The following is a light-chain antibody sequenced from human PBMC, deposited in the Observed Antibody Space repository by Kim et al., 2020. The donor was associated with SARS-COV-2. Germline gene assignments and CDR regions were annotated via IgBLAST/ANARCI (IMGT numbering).Light chain of an antibody. Sequence: MSCSGVSSYYVSYYLVSSYQHHPDKTRQNMIYKVNKGPSGVPDRFSGSKSGNKASLSISGLQSEEEDDYYCSSYADGNTGVFGTGTKVTVL. V-gene: IGLV2-8*01. J-gene: IGLJ1*01. CDR1: SSYYVSYYL. CDR3: SSYADGNTGV. CDR2: KVN.